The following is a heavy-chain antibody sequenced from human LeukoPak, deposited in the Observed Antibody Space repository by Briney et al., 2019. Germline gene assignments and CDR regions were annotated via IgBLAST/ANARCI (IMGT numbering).Heavy chain of an antibody. J-gene: IGHJ4*02. CDR3: ARGSSFGLPAARYY. CDR1: GFTFSSYG. Sequence: GGSLRLSCAASGFTFSSYGMHWVRQAPGKGLEWVAVIWYDGSNKYYADSVKGRFTISRDNSKNTLYLQMNSLRAEDTAVYYCARGSSFGLPAARYYWGQGTLVTVSS. D-gene: IGHD2-2*01. V-gene: IGHV3-33*01. CDR2: IWYDGSNK.